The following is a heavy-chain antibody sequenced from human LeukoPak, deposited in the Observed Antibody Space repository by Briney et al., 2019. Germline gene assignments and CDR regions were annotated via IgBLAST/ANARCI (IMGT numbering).Heavy chain of an antibody. CDR1: GGSISSYY. J-gene: IGHJ4*02. CDR3: ARGIAVSAFDY. V-gene: IGHV4-59*01. CDR2: IYYSGST. D-gene: IGHD6-19*01. Sequence: KASETLSLTCTVSGGSISSYYWSWIRQPPGKGLVWIGYIYYSGSTNYNPSLKSRVTISVDTSKNQFSLKLSSVTAADTAVYYCARGIAVSAFDYWGQGTLVTVSS.